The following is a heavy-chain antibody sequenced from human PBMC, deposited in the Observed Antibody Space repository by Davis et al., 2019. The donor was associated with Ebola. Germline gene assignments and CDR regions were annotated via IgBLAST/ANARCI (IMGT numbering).Heavy chain of an antibody. D-gene: IGHD3-16*02. CDR1: GYSFTSYW. V-gene: IGHV5-51*01. Sequence: KVSCKGSGYSFTSYWIGWVRQMPGKGLEWMGIIYPGDSDTRYSPSFQGQVTTSADKSISTAYLQWSSLKASDTAMYYCARHYDYIWGSYHPLDYWGQGTLVTVSS. J-gene: IGHJ4*02. CDR2: IYPGDSDT. CDR3: ARHYDYIWGSYHPLDY.